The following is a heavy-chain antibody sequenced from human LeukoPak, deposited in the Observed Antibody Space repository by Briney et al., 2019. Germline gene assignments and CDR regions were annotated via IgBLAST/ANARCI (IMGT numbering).Heavy chain of an antibody. J-gene: IGHJ4*02. CDR1: GCRFTSYW. CDR3: ARLLGYCSSTSCYTGGLFDY. D-gene: IGHD2-2*02. V-gene: IGHV5-51*01. CDR2: VYPGDSDT. Sequence: GAALQISCKGAGCRFTSYWIGWVRRLPGKGLEGMGVVYPGDSDTRYSPSFKGQVTISADKSISTAYLQWSSLKASDTAMSYCARLLGYCSSTSCYTGGLFDYWGQGTLATVSS.